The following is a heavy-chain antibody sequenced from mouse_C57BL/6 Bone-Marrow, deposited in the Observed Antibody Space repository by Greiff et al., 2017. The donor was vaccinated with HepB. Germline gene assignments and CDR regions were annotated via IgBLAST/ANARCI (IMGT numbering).Heavy chain of an antibody. Sequence: VQLQQSGPGLVAPSQSLSITCTVSGFSLTSYGVDWVRQPPGKGLEWLGVIWGGGSTNYNSALMSRLSISKDNSKSQVFLKMNSLQTDDTAMYYCAKQGYYYGSSSYWYFDVWGTGTPVTVSS. CDR3: AKQGYYYGSSSYWYFDV. J-gene: IGHJ1*03. CDR1: GFSLTSYG. V-gene: IGHV2-9*01. D-gene: IGHD1-1*01. CDR2: IWGGGST.